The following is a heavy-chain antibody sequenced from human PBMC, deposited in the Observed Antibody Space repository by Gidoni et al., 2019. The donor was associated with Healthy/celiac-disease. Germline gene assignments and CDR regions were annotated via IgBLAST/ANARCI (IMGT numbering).Heavy chain of an antibody. CDR2: MNPNSGNT. Sequence: QVQLVQSGAEVKKPGASVKVSCKASGYTFTSYDINWVRQATGQGLEWMGWMNPNSGNTGYAQKFQGRVTMTRNTSISTAYMELSSLRSEDTAVYYCARGQNWAAETLYYYYYGMDVWGQGTTVTVSS. CDR3: ARGQNWAAETLYYYYYGMDV. D-gene: IGHD3-16*01. CDR1: GYTFTSYD. J-gene: IGHJ6*02. V-gene: IGHV1-8*01.